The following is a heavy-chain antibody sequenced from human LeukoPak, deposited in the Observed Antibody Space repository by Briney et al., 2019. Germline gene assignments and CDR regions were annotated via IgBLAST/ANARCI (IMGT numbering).Heavy chain of an antibody. V-gene: IGHV1-2*04. CDR3: ARAYSSGWYFDY. CDR2: INPNSGGT. CDR1: GYTFIGYY. D-gene: IGHD6-19*01. J-gene: IGHJ4*02. Sequence: ASVKVSCKASGYTFIGYYMHWVRQAPGQGLEWMGWINPNSGGTNYAQKLQGWVTMTRDTSISTAYMELSRLRSDDTAVYYCARAYSSGWYFDYWGQGTLVTVSS.